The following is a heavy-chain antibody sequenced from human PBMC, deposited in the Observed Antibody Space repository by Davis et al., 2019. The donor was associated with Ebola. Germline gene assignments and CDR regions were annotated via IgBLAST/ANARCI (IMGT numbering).Heavy chain of an antibody. CDR1: GSTFPTYS. CDR3: ARVLGGVYIAARGFDY. J-gene: IGHJ4*02. V-gene: IGHV3-48*02. CDR2: ISSSSSTI. D-gene: IGHD6-6*01. Sequence: GGFLRPPCPVLGSTFPTYSMHCVRQAPGKGLEWVSYISSSSSTIYYADSVKGRYTISRDNAKNSLYLQMNSLRDEDTAVYYCARVLGGVYIAARGFDYWGQGTLVTVSA.